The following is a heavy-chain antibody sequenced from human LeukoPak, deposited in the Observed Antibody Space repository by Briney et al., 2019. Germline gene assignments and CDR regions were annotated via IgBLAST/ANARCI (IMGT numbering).Heavy chain of an antibody. J-gene: IGHJ3*01. D-gene: IGHD1-26*01. CDR1: GFSFSNYW. V-gene: IGHV3-74*01. CDR2: INGDGSST. Sequence: GGSLRLSCAGSGFSFSNYWMHWVRQAPGKGLVWVSRINGDGSSTSYADSVKGRFAVSRDNAKNTLYLQMNSLRVEDTAVYYCARVIGWDEPFDLWGQGTMVTVSS. CDR3: ARVIGWDEPFDL.